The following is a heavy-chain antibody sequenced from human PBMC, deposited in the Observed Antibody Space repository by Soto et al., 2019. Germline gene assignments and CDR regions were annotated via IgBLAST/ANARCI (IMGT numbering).Heavy chain of an antibody. D-gene: IGHD2-15*01. CDR2: ISYDGSNK. V-gene: IGHV3-30*18. CDR3: AKETYSGPLDY. Sequence: QVQLVESGGGVVQPGRSLRLSCAASGFTFSSYGMRWVRQAPGKGLEWVAVISYDGSNKYYADSVKGRFTISRDNSKNTLYLQMNSLSAEDTAVYYCAKETYSGPLDYWGQGTLVTVSS. J-gene: IGHJ4*02. CDR1: GFTFSSYG.